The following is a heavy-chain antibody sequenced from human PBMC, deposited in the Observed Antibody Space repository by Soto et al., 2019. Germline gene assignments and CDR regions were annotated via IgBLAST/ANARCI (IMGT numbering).Heavy chain of an antibody. Sequence: GGSLRLSCAASGFTFSSYAMSWVRQAPGKGLEWVSAISGSGGSTYYADSVKGRFTISRDNSKNTLYLQMNSLRAEDTAVYYCAKGPYSSGWYGGDYWGQGTLVTVSS. CDR1: GFTFSSYA. J-gene: IGHJ4*02. D-gene: IGHD6-19*01. CDR2: ISGSGGST. V-gene: IGHV3-23*01. CDR3: AKGPYSSGWYGGDY.